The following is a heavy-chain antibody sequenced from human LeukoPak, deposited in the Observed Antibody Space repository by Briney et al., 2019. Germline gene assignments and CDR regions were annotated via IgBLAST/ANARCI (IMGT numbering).Heavy chain of an antibody. D-gene: IGHD2-2*03. CDR1: GFTFSSYW. CDR2: IKKDGSEK. CDR3: ASGYCSSTSCFHHYYYGMDV. J-gene: IGHJ6*02. Sequence: GGSLRLSCAASGFTFSSYWMSWVRQAPGKGLEWVANIKKDGSEKYYVDSVKGRFTISRDDAKNSLYLQMNSLRAEDTAVYYCASGYCSSTSCFHHYYYGMDVWGQGTTVTVSS. V-gene: IGHV3-7*01.